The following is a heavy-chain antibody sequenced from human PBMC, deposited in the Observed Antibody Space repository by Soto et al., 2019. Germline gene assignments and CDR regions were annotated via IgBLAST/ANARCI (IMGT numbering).Heavy chain of an antibody. J-gene: IGHJ4*02. CDR1: GDSISSGYH. Sequence: KASETLSLTCAVSGDSISSGYHWAWIRQPPGKGLEWIASIYHSGTTYYNPSLKSRVTISVDTSKNQFSLKLSSVTAADTAVYYCAWSGGAEYCSSTSCPPDYWGQGTLVTVSS. CDR2: IYHSGTT. V-gene: IGHV4-38-2*01. CDR3: AWSGGAEYCSSTSCPPDY. D-gene: IGHD2-2*01.